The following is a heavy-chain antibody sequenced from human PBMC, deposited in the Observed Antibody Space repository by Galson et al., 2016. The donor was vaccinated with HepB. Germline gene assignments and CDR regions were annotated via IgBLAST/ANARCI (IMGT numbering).Heavy chain of an antibody. V-gene: IGHV1-24*01. CDR3: ATSDTGYLFDY. CDR2: TDPEDGET. J-gene: IGHJ4*02. D-gene: IGHD5-18*01. Sequence: SVKVSCKVSGYIFTEFSIHWVRQAPGKGLEWMGGTDPEDGETIYAQKFQGRVTMTEDTSTDTAYMELSSLRSEDTAVYYCATSDTGYLFDYWGQGTLVTVSS. CDR1: GYIFTEFS.